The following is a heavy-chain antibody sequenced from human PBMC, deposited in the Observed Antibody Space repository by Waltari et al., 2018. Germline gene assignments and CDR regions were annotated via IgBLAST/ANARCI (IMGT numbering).Heavy chain of an antibody. CDR2: INHNGRT. CDR3: ARGGVLMVYERLNWFDP. J-gene: IGHJ5*02. D-gene: IGHD2-8*01. V-gene: IGHV4-34*01. Sequence: QVQLQQWGAGLLKPSETLSLTCAVYGGSFSGYYWSWIRQPPGKGLEWIGEINHNGRTNYNPSLKRRVNRSGDTSKYRLSLKLRSVTAADTAVYDCARGGVLMVYERLNWFDPWGQGTLVTVSS. CDR1: GGSFSGYY.